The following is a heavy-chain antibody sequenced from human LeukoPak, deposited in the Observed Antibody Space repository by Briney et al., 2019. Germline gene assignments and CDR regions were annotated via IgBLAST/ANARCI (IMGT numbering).Heavy chain of an antibody. CDR1: GFTVSSNY. Sequence: GGSLRLSCAASGFTVSSNYMSWVRQAPGKGLEWVSVIYSGGSTYYADSVKGRFTISRDNSKNTLYLQMNSLRAEDTAVYYCARDSLSLDYFDYWGQGTLVSVSS. CDR3: ARDSLSLDYFDY. D-gene: IGHD3-10*01. CDR2: IYSGGST. V-gene: IGHV3-53*01. J-gene: IGHJ4*02.